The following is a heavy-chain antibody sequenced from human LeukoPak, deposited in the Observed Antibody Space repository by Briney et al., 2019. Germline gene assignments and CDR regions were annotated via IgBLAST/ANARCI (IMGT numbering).Heavy chain of an antibody. CDR2: INHSGST. CDR3: ARSDIVVVVAATDAFDI. J-gene: IGHJ3*02. CDR1: GGSFSGYY. D-gene: IGHD2-15*01. Sequence: SETLSLTCAVYGGSFSGYYWSWIRQPPGKGLERIGEINHSGSTNYNPSLKSRVTISVDTSKNQFSLKLSSVTAADTAVYYCARSDIVVVVAATDAFDIWGQGTMVTVSS. V-gene: IGHV4-34*01.